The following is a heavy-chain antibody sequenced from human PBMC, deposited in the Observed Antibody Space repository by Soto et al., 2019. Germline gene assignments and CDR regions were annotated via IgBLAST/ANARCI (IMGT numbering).Heavy chain of an antibody. J-gene: IGHJ5*02. CDR2: IYHSGST. CDR1: GYSISSGYY. CDR3: ARGSPECIVVVPAATHFIWFDP. Sequence: SETLSLTCAVSGYSISSGYYWGWIRQPPGKGLEWIGSIYHSGSTYYNPSLKSRVTISVDTSKNQFSLKLSSVTAADTAVYYWARGSPECIVVVPAATHFIWFDPRGQGTLVPAS. V-gene: IGHV4-38-2*01. D-gene: IGHD2-2*01.